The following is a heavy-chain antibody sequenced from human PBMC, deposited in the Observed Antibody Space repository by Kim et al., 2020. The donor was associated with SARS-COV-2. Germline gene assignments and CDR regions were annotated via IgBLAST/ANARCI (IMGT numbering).Heavy chain of an antibody. CDR1: GGTFSSYA. CDR3: ARDHRFNSGYPPYYYYGMDV. D-gene: IGHD3-22*01. Sequence: SVKVSCKASGGTFSSYAISWVRQAPGQGLEWMGRIIPILGIANYAQKFQGRVTITADKSTSTAYMELSSLRSEDTAVYYCARDHRFNSGYPPYYYYGMDVWGQGTTVTVSS. V-gene: IGHV1-69*04. CDR2: IIPILGIA. J-gene: IGHJ6*02.